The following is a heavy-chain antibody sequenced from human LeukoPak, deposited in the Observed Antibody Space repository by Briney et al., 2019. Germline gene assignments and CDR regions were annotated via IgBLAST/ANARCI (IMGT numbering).Heavy chain of an antibody. V-gene: IGHV1-69*13. CDR1: RDTFSSYA. Sequence: SVKVSCKASRDTFSSYAISWVRQAPGQGLEWVGGIIPIFGTPRYAQKFQVRVTVTADESTSTAYMELRCLRSEDTAVYYCVTLGRYGKGLHWGQGTLVTVPS. CDR2: IIPIFGTP. J-gene: IGHJ1*01. CDR3: VTLGRYGKGLH. D-gene: IGHD3-9*01.